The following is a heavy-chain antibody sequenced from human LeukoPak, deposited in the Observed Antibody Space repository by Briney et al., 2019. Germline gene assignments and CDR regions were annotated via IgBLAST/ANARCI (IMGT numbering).Heavy chain of an antibody. CDR2: IKQDGSEK. J-gene: IGHJ3*02. V-gene: IGHV3-7*01. CDR1: GFTFSSYW. CDR3: AGNLYSSSWPDAFDI. Sequence: GGSLRLSCAASGFTFSSYWMSWVRQAPGKGLEWVANIKQDGSEKYYVDSVKGRFTISRDNAKNSLYLQMNSLRAEDTAVHYCAGNLYSSSWPDAFDIWGQGTMVTVSS. D-gene: IGHD6-13*01.